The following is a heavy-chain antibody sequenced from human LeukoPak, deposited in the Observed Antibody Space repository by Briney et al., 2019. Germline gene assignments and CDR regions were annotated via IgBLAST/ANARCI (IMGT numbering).Heavy chain of an antibody. Sequence: QPGRSLRLSCAASGFTFSSYAMHWVRQAPGKGLEWVAVISYDGSNKYYADSVKGRFTISRDNSKNTLYLQMNSLRAEDTAVYYCARVDTAMVTGSDYWGQGTLVTVSS. D-gene: IGHD5-18*01. V-gene: IGHV3-30-3*01. CDR3: ARVDTAMVTGSDY. CDR1: GFTFSSYA. J-gene: IGHJ4*02. CDR2: ISYDGSNK.